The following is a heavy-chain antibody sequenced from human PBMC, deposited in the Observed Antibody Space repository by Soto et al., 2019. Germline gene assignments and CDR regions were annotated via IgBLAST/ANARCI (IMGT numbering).Heavy chain of an antibody. Sequence: GASVKVSCKASGGTFSSYAISWVRQAPGQGLEWMGGIIPIFGTANYAQKFQGRVTITADESTSTAYMELSSLRSEDTDVYYCARGTYAKFDYWGQGTLVTVYS. CDR3: ARGTYAKFDY. CDR1: GGTFSSYA. D-gene: IGHD3-10*01. V-gene: IGHV1-69*13. J-gene: IGHJ4*02. CDR2: IIPIFGTA.